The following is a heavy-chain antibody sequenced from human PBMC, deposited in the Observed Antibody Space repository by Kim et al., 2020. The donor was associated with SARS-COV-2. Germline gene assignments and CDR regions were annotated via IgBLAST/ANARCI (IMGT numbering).Heavy chain of an antibody. CDR1: GFTFSSYS. J-gene: IGHJ4*02. Sequence: GGSLRLSCAASGFTFSSYSMNWVRQAPGKGLEWVSSISSSSSYIYYADSVKGRFTISRDNAKNSLYLQMNSLRAEDTAVYYCARPITMTSSGYSSFDYWGQGTLVTVSS. V-gene: IGHV3-21*01. CDR3: ARPITMTSSGYSSFDY. D-gene: IGHD3-22*01. CDR2: ISSSSSYI.